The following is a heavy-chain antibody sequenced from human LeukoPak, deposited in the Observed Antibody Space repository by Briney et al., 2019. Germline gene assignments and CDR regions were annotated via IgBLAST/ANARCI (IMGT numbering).Heavy chain of an antibody. V-gene: IGHV3-49*04. CDR1: GFTFDDYG. Sequence: GGSLRLSCTASGFTFDDYGITWGRQAPGRGLEWVGFVRSKVYGRTTEYAASVKGRLTVSRGDSKSIAYLQMNSLTTEDTAMYYCARGQTVVGAKYYFDQWGQGTLVTVSS. J-gene: IGHJ4*02. D-gene: IGHD1-26*01. CDR2: VRSKVYGRTT. CDR3: ARGQTVVGAKYYFDQ.